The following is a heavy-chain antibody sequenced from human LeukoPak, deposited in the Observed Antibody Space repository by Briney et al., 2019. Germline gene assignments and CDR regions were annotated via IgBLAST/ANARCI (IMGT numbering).Heavy chain of an antibody. CDR2: ISSGSSYI. Sequence: GGSLRLSCAASGFTFSSYSMNWVRQAPGKGLEWVSSISSGSSYIYYADSVKGRFTISRDNAKNSLYLQMNSLRAEDTAVYYCARDRTIFGLDKNYFDYWGQGTLVTVSS. CDR1: GFTFSSYS. V-gene: IGHV3-21*01. CDR3: ARDRTIFGLDKNYFDY. J-gene: IGHJ4*02. D-gene: IGHD3-3*01.